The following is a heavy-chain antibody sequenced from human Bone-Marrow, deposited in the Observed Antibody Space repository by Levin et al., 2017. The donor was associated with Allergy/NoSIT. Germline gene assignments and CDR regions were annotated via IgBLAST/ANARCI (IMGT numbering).Heavy chain of an antibody. D-gene: IGHD2-2*01. V-gene: IGHV1-18*01. CDR3: ARLGGSSTSGENWFDP. Sequence: GESLKISCKASGYTFTSYGISWVRQAPGQGLEWMGWISAYNGNTNYAQKLQGRVTMTTDTSTSTAYMELRSLRSDDTAVYYCARLGGSSTSGENWFDPWGQGTLVTVSS. CDR1: GYTFTSYG. J-gene: IGHJ5*02. CDR2: ISAYNGNT.